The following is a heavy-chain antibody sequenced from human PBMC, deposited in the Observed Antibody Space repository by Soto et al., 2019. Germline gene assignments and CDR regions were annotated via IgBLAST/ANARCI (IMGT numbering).Heavy chain of an antibody. J-gene: IGHJ3*02. V-gene: IGHV1-58*01. CDR3: AAELYSGGSCCSFDI. CDR1: GFTFSNSA. D-gene: IGHD2-15*01. Sequence: GASVKVSCKTSGFTFSNSAVQWVRQARGQRLEWMGWIVVGSGTTNYAQKFRERVTITRDMSTSTAHMEVSSLTSEDTAVYYCAAELYSGGSCCSFDIWAKGQWSPSPQ. CDR2: IVVGSGTT.